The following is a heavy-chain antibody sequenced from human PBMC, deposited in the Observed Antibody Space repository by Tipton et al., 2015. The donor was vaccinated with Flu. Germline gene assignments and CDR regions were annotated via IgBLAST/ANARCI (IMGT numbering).Heavy chain of an antibody. D-gene: IGHD6-13*01. J-gene: IGHJ4*02. CDR3: ARAIGAAGSY. CDR2: INLDGSDK. CDR1: GFTFRSYG. Sequence: SLRLSCAASGFTFRSYGMHWVRQAPGKGLEWVANINLDGSDKYYVDSVKGRFTISRDNAKNSLYLQMNSLRVEDTALYYCARAIGAAGSYWGQGTLVTVSS. V-gene: IGHV3-7*01.